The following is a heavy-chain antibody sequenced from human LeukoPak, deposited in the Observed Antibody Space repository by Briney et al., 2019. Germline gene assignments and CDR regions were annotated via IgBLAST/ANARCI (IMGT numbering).Heavy chain of an antibody. CDR3: AKDMYYRGSGSYFNVDY. V-gene: IGHV3-30*18. CDR2: ISYDGNSK. D-gene: IGHD3-10*01. Sequence: GGSLRLSCAASGFTFSNSAMNWVRHAPGKGLEWVAVISYDGNSKYYSDSVKGRFTISRDNSKNTLYLQMNSLRAEDTAVYYCAKDMYYRGSGSYFNVDYWGQGTLVTVSS. J-gene: IGHJ4*02. CDR1: GFTFSNSA.